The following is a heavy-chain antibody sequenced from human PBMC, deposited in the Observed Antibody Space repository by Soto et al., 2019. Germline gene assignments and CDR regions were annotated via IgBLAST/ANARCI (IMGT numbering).Heavy chain of an antibody. CDR3: ARGSSSSWYDY. J-gene: IGHJ4*02. V-gene: IGHV1-69*02. CDR1: GGTFSSYT. D-gene: IGHD6-13*01. Sequence: ASVKVSCKASGGTFSSYTISWVRQAPGQGLEWMGRIIPILGITGYAQKFQGRVTMTRNTSISTAYMELSSLRSEDTAVYYCARGSSSSWYDYWGQGTLVTVSS. CDR2: IIPILGIT.